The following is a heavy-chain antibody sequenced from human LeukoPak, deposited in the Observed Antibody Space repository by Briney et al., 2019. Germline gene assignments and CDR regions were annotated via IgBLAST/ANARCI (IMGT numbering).Heavy chain of an antibody. J-gene: IGHJ4*02. V-gene: IGHV1-18*01. D-gene: IGHD2-15*01. CDR1: GYTFTSYG. CDR2: ISAYNGNT. CDR3: ARDRWAHCSGGSCYKLFDY. Sequence: GASVKVSCKASGYTFTSYGISWVRQAPGQGLEWMGWISAYNGNTNYAQKLQGRVTMTTDTSTGTAYMELRSLRSDDTAVYYCARDRWAHCSGGSCYKLFDYWGQGTLVTVSS.